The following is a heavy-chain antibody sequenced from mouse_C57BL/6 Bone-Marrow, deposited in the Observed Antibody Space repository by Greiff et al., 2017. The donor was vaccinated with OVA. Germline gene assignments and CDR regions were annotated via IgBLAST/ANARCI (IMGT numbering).Heavy chain of an antibody. Sequence: DVKLQESGPGLVKPSQSLSLTCSVTGYSITSGYYWNWIRQFPGNKLEWMGYISYDGSNNYNPSLKNRISITRDTSKNQFFLKLNSVTTEDTATYYCARDWDDYWGHGTTLTVSS. CDR3: ARDWDDY. J-gene: IGHJ2*01. V-gene: IGHV3-6*01. CDR1: GYSITSGYY. CDR2: ISYDGSN. D-gene: IGHD4-1*01.